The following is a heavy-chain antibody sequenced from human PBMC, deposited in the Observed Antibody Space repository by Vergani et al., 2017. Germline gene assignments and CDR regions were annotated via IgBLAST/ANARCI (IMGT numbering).Heavy chain of an antibody. Sequence: QVQLVESGGGLVKPGGSLRLSCAASGFTFSDYYMSWIRQAPGKGLEWVSYISSSGSTIYYADSVKGRFTISRDNAKKSLYLQMNSLSAEDTAVYYCAREPRAGGYDYRRFFDYWGQGTLVTVSS. V-gene: IGHV3-11*01. CDR3: AREPRAGGYDYRRFFDY. D-gene: IGHD5-12*01. J-gene: IGHJ4*02. CDR1: GFTFSDYY. CDR2: ISSSGSTI.